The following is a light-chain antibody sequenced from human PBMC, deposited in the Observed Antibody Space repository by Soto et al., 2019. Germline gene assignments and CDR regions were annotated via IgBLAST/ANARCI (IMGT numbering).Light chain of an antibody. CDR2: LGF. CDR3: MQALQTPRT. V-gene: IGKV2-28*01. J-gene: IGKJ3*01. Sequence: DIVMTQSPLSLSVTPGEPASISCRSSQSLLHSNVYSYLDWYLQKLGQSPQLLIYLGFNRASGVPERFGASGSGTEFTLTISRVEAEDVGVYYCMQALQTPRTFGPGTKVDIK. CDR1: QSLLHSNVYSY.